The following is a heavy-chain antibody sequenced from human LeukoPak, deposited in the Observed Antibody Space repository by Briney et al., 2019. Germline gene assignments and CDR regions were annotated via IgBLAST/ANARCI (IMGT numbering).Heavy chain of an antibody. CDR3: ARNRDGYNSFDY. J-gene: IGHJ4*02. CDR2: IYYSGST. D-gene: IGHD5-24*01. Sequence: PSETLSLTCTVSGGSISSYYWSWIRQPPGKGLEWIGYIYYSGSTNYNPSLKSGVTISVDTSKNQFSLKLSSVTAADTAVYYCARNRDGYNSFDYWGQGTLVTVSS. CDR1: GGSISSYY. V-gene: IGHV4-59*12.